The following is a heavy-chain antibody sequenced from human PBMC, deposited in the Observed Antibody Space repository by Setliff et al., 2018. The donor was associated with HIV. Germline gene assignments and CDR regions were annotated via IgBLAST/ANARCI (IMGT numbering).Heavy chain of an antibody. CDR2: IYPGDSDT. CDR1: GYSFTSYW. Sequence: PGESLKISCKGSGYSFTSYWIGWVRQMPGKGLEWMGIIYPGDSDTRYSPSFQGQVTISADKSISTAYLQWSSLKASDTAMYYCARPPSGNYDSSYQDYWGQGTLVTVSS. CDR3: ARPPSGNYDSSYQDY. V-gene: IGHV5-51*01. J-gene: IGHJ4*02. D-gene: IGHD3-22*01.